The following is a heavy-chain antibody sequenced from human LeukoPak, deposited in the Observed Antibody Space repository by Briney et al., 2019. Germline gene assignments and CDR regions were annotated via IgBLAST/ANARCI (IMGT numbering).Heavy chain of an antibody. CDR3: ARAATTIGYYYYGMDV. D-gene: IGHD5-12*01. J-gene: IGHJ6*02. V-gene: IGHV3-33*08. CDR1: GFTFTSYG. CDR2: IWYDGSNK. Sequence: PGGSLRLSCAASGFTFTSYGMNWVRQAPGKGLEWVAVIWYDGSNKYYADSVKGRFTISRDNSKNTLYLQMNSLRAEDTAVYYCARAATTIGYYYYGMDVWGQGTTVTVSS.